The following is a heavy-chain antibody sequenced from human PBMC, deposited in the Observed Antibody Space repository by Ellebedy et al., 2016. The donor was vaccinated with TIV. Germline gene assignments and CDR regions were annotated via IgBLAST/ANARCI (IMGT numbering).Heavy chain of an antibody. D-gene: IGHD1-26*01. CDR1: GYSFTSYW. V-gene: IGHV5-10-1*01. CDR3: ARSGTTHYYHGMDV. Sequence: GESLKISXKGSGYSFTSYWISWVRQMPGKGLEWMGRIDPSDSYTNYSPSFQGHVTISADKSISTAYLQWSSLKASDTAMYYCARSGTTHYYHGMDVWGQGTTVTVSS. J-gene: IGHJ6*02. CDR2: IDPSDSYT.